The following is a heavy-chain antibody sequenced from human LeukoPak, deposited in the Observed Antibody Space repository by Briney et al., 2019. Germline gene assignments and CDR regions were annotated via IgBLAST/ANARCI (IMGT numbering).Heavy chain of an antibody. Sequence: PSETLSLTCAVYGGSFSGYYWSWIRQPPGKGLEWIGEINHSGSTNYNPSLKSRVTISVDTSKNQFSLKLSSVTAADTAVYYCARGSPSYGSGSCYRRIYYYGMDVWGQGTTVTVSS. CDR2: INHSGST. D-gene: IGHD3-10*01. J-gene: IGHJ6*02. V-gene: IGHV4-34*01. CDR1: GGSFSGYY. CDR3: ARGSPSYGSGSCYRRIYYYGMDV.